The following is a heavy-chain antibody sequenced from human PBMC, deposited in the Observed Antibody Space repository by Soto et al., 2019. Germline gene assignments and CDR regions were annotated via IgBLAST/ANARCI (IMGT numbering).Heavy chain of an antibody. CDR3: ARDARSISSSWYVPTYNWFDP. J-gene: IGHJ5*02. V-gene: IGHV1-69*01. CDR2: IIPIFGTA. Sequence: QVQLVQSGAEVKKPGSSVKVSCKASGGTFSSYAISWVRQAPGQGLEWMGGIIPIFGTANYAQKFQGRVTITADESTSTAYMELSSLRSEDTAVYYCARDARSISSSWYVPTYNWFDPWGQGTLVTVSS. D-gene: IGHD6-13*01. CDR1: GGTFSSYA.